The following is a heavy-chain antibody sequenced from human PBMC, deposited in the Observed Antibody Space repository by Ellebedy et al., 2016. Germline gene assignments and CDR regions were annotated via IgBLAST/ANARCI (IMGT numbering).Heavy chain of an antibody. CDR3: AKGRPISNYPFRYYYYYYMDL. Sequence: GESLKISXAASGFTFSNYVMTWVRQAPGEGLEWVSAIGGSDSSTYYADSVKGRFTISRDNSKNTVYLQMNSLRAEDTAVYYCAKGRPISNYPFRYYYYYYMDLWGKGTTVTVSS. D-gene: IGHD4-11*01. V-gene: IGHV3-23*01. J-gene: IGHJ6*03. CDR2: IGGSDSST. CDR1: GFTFSNYV.